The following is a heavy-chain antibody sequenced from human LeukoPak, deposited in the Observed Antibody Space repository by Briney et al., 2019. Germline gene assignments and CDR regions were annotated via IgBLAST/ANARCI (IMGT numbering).Heavy chain of an antibody. D-gene: IGHD3-22*01. V-gene: IGHV1-18*01. CDR3: ARDEARYSSGYYPNWFDP. CDR1: GYTFTSYG. Sequence: GASVKVSCKASGYTFTSYGISWVRQAPGRGLEWMGWISGYNGYTHYANNHQGRVTMTTDTSTSTAYMELRSLRSDDTAVYYCARDEARYSSGYYPNWFDPWGQGTLVTVSS. J-gene: IGHJ5*02. CDR2: ISGYNGYT.